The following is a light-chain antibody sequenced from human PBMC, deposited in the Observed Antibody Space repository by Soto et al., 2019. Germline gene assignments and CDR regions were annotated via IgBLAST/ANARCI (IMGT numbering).Light chain of an antibody. J-gene: IGLJ2*01. CDR1: SSDVGGYNY. Sequence: QSALTQPASVSGSPGQSITISCTGTSSDVGGYNYVSWYQQHPGKAPKLMIYDVSNRPSGVTNRFSGSKSRNTASLTISGLQAEEEADFYCSSYTSTNTVVFGGGTNLTVL. V-gene: IGLV2-14*01. CDR2: DVS. CDR3: SSYTSTNTVV.